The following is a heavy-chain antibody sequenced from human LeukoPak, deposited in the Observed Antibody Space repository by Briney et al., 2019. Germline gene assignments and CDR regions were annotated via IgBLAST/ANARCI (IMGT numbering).Heavy chain of an antibody. V-gene: IGHV3-30*02. CDR1: GFIFNNYA. CDR2: VRYDETTK. Sequence: SGGSLRLSCAASGFIFNNYAMSWVRQAPGKGLEWVAFVRYDETTKFYADSVKGRLTISRDNSKTTLYLQMNSLRAEDTAVYYCAKDPHVNWNPYYYMDVWGKGTTVTVSS. CDR3: AKDPHVNWNPYYYMDV. D-gene: IGHD1-20*01. J-gene: IGHJ6*03.